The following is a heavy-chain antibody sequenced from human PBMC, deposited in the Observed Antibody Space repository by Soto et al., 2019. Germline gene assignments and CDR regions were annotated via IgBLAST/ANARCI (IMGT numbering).Heavy chain of an antibody. CDR3: ARVDLVLLWFGEDSGFDP. Sequence: PSETLSLTCAVYGGSFSGYYWSWIRQPPGKGLEWIGEINHSGSTNYNPSLKSRVTISVDTSKNQFSLKLSSVTAADTAVYYCARVDLVLLWFGEDSGFDPWGQGTLVTVSS. V-gene: IGHV4-34*01. CDR2: INHSGST. CDR1: GGSFSGYY. D-gene: IGHD3-10*01. J-gene: IGHJ5*02.